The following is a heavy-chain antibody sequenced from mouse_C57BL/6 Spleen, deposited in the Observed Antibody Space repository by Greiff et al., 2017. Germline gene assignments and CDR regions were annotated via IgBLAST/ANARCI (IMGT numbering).Heavy chain of an antibody. V-gene: IGHV3-6*01. D-gene: IGHD2-4*01. CDR1: GYSITSGYY. CDR3: AKVYYDYDEGDYYAMDY. J-gene: IGHJ4*01. CDR2: ISYDGSN. Sequence: EVQLQESGPGLVKPSQSLSLTCSVTGYSITSGYYWNWIRQFPGNKLEWMGYISYDGSNNYNPSLKNRISITRDTSKNQFFLKLNSVTTEDTATYYCAKVYYDYDEGDYYAMDYWGQGTSVTVSS.